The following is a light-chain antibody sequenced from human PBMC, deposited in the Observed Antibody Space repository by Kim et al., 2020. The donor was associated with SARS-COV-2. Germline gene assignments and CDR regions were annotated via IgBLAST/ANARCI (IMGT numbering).Light chain of an antibody. Sequence: GESASLSCGASQSVSSGYLAWYQQKPGLAPRLLIYEASIRATGIPDRFSGSGSGTDFTLTVSRLEPEDFAVYYCQQYSSSPLTFGGGTKVDIK. V-gene: IGKV3D-20*01. CDR3: QQYSSSPLT. CDR1: QSVSSGY. CDR2: EAS. J-gene: IGKJ4*01.